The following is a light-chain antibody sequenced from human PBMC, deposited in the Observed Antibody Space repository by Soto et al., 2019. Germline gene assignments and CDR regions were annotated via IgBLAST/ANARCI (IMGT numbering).Light chain of an antibody. Sequence: QSALTQPASVSGSPGQSITISCTGTSSDGADYKDVSWYQQHPGKAPKLMIYEVTYRPSGVSNRFSGSKSDTTASLTISGLQAEDEAEYYCSSYTTSSTVFGTGTKLTVL. CDR3: SSYTTSSTV. CDR1: SSDGADYKD. V-gene: IGLV2-14*01. J-gene: IGLJ1*01. CDR2: EVT.